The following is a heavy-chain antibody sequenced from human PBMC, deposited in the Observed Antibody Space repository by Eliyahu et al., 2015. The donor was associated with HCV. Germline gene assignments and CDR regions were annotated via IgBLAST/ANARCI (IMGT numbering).Heavy chain of an antibody. J-gene: IGHJ4*02. V-gene: IGHV3-30*02. Sequence: QVQMVESGGGVVQPGXSLXLXCVASGFTFNTXAMXWVRQAPGKGPEWVAYIRYDGNKXYYADSVRGRFTISRDNSKNTLYLQMNGLRTEDTGDYYCAKDGSAGSLDYWGLGTLVTVSS. CDR3: AKDGSAGSLDY. CDR2: IRYDGNKX. CDR1: GFTFNTXA. D-gene: IGHD2-15*01.